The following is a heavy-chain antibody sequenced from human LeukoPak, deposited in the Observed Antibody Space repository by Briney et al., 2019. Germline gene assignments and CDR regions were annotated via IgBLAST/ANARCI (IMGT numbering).Heavy chain of an antibody. D-gene: IGHD6-19*01. CDR1: GFTFSSYG. J-gene: IGHJ4*02. V-gene: IGHV3-30*18. Sequence: VQLGRSLRLSCAASGFTFSSYGMHWVRQAPGKGLEWVAVISYDGSNKYYADSVKGRFTISRDNSKNTLYLQMNSLRAEDTAVYYCAKAEIAVAGFDYWGQGTLVTVSS. CDR3: AKAEIAVAGFDY. CDR2: ISYDGSNK.